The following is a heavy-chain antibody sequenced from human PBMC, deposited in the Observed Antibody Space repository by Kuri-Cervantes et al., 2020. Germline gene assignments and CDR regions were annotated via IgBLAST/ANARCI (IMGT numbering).Heavy chain of an antibody. J-gene: IGHJ4*02. CDR2: IIPIFGTA. V-gene: IGHV1-69*06. CDR1: GYTFTTYY. D-gene: IGHD4-17*01. Sequence: SVKVSCKTSGYTFTTYYIHCVRQAPGQGLEWMGGIIPIFGTANYAQKFQGRVTITADNSTSTAYMELSSLRSEDTAVYYCARLAVTTKGPFDYWGQGTLVTVSS. CDR3: ARLAVTTKGPFDY.